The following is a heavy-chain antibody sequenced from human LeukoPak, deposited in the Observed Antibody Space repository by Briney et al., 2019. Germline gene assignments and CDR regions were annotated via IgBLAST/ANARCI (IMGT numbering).Heavy chain of an antibody. CDR3: AREGRVVEMATGEYFQH. V-gene: IGHV1-69*04. CDR1: GGTFSSYT. Sequence: SVKVSCKASGGTFSSYTISWVRQAPGQGLEWMGRIIPILGIANYAQKFQGRVTITADKSTSTAYMELGSLRSEDTAVYYCAREGRVVEMATGEYFQHWGQGTLVTVSS. D-gene: IGHD5-24*01. J-gene: IGHJ1*01. CDR2: IIPILGIA.